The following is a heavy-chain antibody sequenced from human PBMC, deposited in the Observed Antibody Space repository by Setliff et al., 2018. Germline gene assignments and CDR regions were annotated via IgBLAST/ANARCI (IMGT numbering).Heavy chain of an antibody. V-gene: IGHV1-18*01. Sequence: ASVKVSCKASGDSFNNYGITWVRQAPGQGLEWMGWISAYNGFTVYAQKFQGRVTLTTDTSTSTAYMELRSLTSADTAVYYCARGSAKMVALPTANYFDPWGQGTPVTVSS. CDR3: ARGSAKMVALPTANYFDP. J-gene: IGHJ5*02. CDR1: GDSFNNYG. CDR2: ISAYNGFT. D-gene: IGHD2-2*01.